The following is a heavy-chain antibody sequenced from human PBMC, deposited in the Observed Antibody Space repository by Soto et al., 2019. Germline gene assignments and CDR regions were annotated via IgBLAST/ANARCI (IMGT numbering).Heavy chain of an antibody. V-gene: IGHV3-53*01. CDR2: LYSSGRT. J-gene: IGHJ2*01. D-gene: IGHD3-22*01. CDR1: GLIVINNY. CDR3: ARHLGQYNYDSSGYRYVGYFDL. Sequence: ARGSLRLSCAASGLIVINNYIIFFRHAPVKCLEWVSILYSSGRTYYADSVKGRFTISRDNSTNTLYLHMNSLRADDTAVYYCARHLGQYNYDSSGYRYVGYFDLWGRGTLVTVSS.